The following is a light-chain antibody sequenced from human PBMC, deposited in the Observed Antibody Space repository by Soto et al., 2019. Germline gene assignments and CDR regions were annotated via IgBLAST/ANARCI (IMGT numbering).Light chain of an antibody. CDR1: NSNIGSNS. Sequence: QSVLTQPPSASGTPGQRVTISCSGRNSNIGSNSVIWHQHLPGTAPKLLIYSNNQRPSGVPDRFSGSKSGTSASLAISGLQSEDEADYYCASWDNNLHALVFGTATMVTVL. J-gene: IGLJ1*01. V-gene: IGLV1-44*01. CDR3: ASWDNNLHALV. CDR2: SNN.